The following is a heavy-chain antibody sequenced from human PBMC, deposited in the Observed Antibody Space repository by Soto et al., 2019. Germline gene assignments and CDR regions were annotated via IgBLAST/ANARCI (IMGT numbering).Heavy chain of an antibody. Sequence: ASVKVSCKASGYTFTTYDINWVRQATGQGLEWMGWMNPKSGDTAYARNFLGRVTMTRNISIGTAYMELSSLRSEDTAIYYCARARLGDVVHSITGKWLGHWGQGTVVTVYS. J-gene: IGHJ5*02. CDR2: MNPKSGDT. D-gene: IGHD5-12*01. CDR3: ARARLGDVVHSITGKWLGH. CDR1: GYTFTTYD. V-gene: IGHV1-8*01.